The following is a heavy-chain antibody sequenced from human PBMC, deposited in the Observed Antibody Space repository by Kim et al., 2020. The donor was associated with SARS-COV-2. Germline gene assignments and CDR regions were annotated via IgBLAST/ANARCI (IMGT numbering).Heavy chain of an antibody. J-gene: IGHJ4*02. D-gene: IGHD5-12*01. Sequence: GGSLRLSCAASGFTFGDYAMYWVRQAPGKGLEWVSGINWNSGSIGYADSVRGRFTISRDNAKNSLYLQMNSLRAEDTALYYCAKGIYSGYDSPDYWGQGTLVTVSS. CDR1: GFTFGDYA. CDR3: AKGIYSGYDSPDY. V-gene: IGHV3-9*01. CDR2: INWNSGSI.